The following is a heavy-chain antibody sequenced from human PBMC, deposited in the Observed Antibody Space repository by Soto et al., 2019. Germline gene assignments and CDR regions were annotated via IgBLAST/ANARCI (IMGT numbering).Heavy chain of an antibody. Sequence: GGSLRLSCAASGFTFSSYSMNWVRQAPGKGLEWVSSISSSSSYIYYADSVKGRFTISRDNAKNSLYLQMNSLRAEDTAVYYCARVSGLNGMDVWGQGTTVTVSS. CDR3: ARVSGLNGMDV. D-gene: IGHD3-3*01. V-gene: IGHV3-21*01. CDR1: GFTFSSYS. CDR2: ISSSSSYI. J-gene: IGHJ6*02.